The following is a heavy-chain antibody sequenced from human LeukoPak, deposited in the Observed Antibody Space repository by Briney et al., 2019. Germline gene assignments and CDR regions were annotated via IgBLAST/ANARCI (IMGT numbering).Heavy chain of an antibody. CDR3: VYFDRLLPTVN. V-gene: IGHV3-48*01. J-gene: IGHJ4*02. D-gene: IGHD3-9*01. Sequence: GGSLRLSCAASGFTFSSYSMNWVRQAPGKGLEWVSYISSSSSTIYYADSVKGRFTISRDNAKNSLYLQMNSLRAEDTAVYYCVYFDRLLPTVNWGQGTLVTVSS. CDR1: GFTFSSYS. CDR2: ISSSSSTI.